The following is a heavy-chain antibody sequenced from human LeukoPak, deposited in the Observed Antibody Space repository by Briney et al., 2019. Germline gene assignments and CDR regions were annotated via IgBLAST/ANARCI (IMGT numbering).Heavy chain of an antibody. CDR2: FGTRSTSV. Sequence: GGSLRLSCTASGFTFSGYSMNWIRQAPGKGLEWVSSFGTRSTSVYHAGSVKGRFAISRDSAKNSLYLQMNSLRAEDTALYYCAREVSEGFDFWGQGTLVTVSS. J-gene: IGHJ4*02. V-gene: IGHV3-21*01. CDR3: AREVSEGFDF. D-gene: IGHD3-22*01. CDR1: GFTFSGYS.